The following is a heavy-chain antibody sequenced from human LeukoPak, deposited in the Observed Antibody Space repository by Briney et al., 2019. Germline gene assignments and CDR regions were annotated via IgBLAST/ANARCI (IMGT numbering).Heavy chain of an antibody. Sequence: ASVKVSCKASRYTFTGYYMHWVRQAPGQGLEWMGWINPNSGGTNYAQKFQGRVTMTRDTSISTAYMELSRLRSDDTAVYYCARWDPITIFGVVINPPYYYYGMDVWGQGTTVTVSS. D-gene: IGHD3-3*01. V-gene: IGHV1-2*02. CDR3: ARWDPITIFGVVINPPYYYYGMDV. CDR2: INPNSGGT. CDR1: RYTFTGYY. J-gene: IGHJ6*02.